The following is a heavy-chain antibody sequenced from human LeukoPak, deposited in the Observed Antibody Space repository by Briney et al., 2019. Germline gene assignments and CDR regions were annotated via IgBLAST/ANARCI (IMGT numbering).Heavy chain of an antibody. CDR1: GFIFSSYA. J-gene: IGHJ4*02. CDR3: AKDDPGYYDILTGYPAPPDY. CDR2: ISGSGGST. V-gene: IGHV3-23*01. D-gene: IGHD3-9*01. Sequence: GGSLRLSCAASGFIFSSYAMNWVRQAPGKGLEWVSAISGSGGSTYYADSVKGRFTISRDNSKNTLYLQMNSLRAEDTAVYYCAKDDPGYYDILTGYPAPPDYWGQGTLVTVSS.